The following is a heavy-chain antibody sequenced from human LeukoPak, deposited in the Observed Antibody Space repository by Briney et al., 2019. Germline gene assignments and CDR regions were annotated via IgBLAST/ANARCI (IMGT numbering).Heavy chain of an antibody. CDR1: GFTFSSYA. V-gene: IGHV3-23*01. CDR2: ISGSGGST. Sequence: GGSLRLSCAASGFTFSSYAMSWVRQAPGKGLEWVSAISGSGGSTHYADSVKGRFTISRDNSKNTLYLQMNSLRAEDTAVYYCAKYYDLWSGYYNYWGQGTLVTVSS. D-gene: IGHD3-3*01. CDR3: AKYYDLWSGYYNY. J-gene: IGHJ4*02.